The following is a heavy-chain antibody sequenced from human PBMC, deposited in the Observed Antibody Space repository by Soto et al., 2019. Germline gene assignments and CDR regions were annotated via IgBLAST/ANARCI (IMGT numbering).Heavy chain of an antibody. V-gene: IGHV5-51*01. J-gene: IGHJ1*01. CDR1: GDSVSSSW. CDR3: VRDIVVVVRPEYFQH. Sequence: LPISEERCGDSVSSSWIAGARQKPGKGLEWMGIIYPGDSDTRYSPSFQGQVTISADNSKNTLYLQMNSLRAEDTALYYCVRDIVVVVRPEYFQHWGQGTLVTVSS. CDR2: IYPGDSDT. D-gene: IGHD2-15*01.